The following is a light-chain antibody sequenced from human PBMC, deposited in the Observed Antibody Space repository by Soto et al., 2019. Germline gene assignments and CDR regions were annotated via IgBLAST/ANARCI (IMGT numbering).Light chain of an antibody. CDR2: EVS. CDR3: CSAAGRSTYV. CDR1: GSYNF. V-gene: IGLV2-23*02. Sequence: QSVLTQPASVSGSPGQSITISCTVGSYNFVSWYQQHPGKAPKVLIYEVSKRPSGVSDRFSGSKSGNTASLTISGLQAEDEADYYCCSAAGRSTYVFGTGTKVTVL. J-gene: IGLJ1*01.